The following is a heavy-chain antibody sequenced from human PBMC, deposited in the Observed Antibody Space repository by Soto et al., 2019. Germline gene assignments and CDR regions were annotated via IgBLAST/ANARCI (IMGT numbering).Heavy chain of an antibody. CDR2: IHGDNGNT. V-gene: IGHV1-3*01. CDR3: AREPVMHQLPPELDMDV. CDR1: GYSFSTYA. J-gene: IGHJ6*03. D-gene: IGHD2-2*01. Sequence: QVHLVQSGAEVKKPGASVKVSCKASGYSFSTYAMNWVRQAPGQGLEWMGWIHGDNGNTKYSQKFQGRVTITRDTSASTFTSYMELSSLRSEDTGVYYFAREPVMHQLPPELDMDVWGEGTTVTVSS.